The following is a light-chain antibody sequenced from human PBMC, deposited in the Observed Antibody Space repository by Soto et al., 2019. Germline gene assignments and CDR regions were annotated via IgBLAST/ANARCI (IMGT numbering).Light chain of an antibody. CDR2: WAS. CDR1: QSILLSSNNKNY. Sequence: DIVMTQSPDSLAVSLGERATINCRSSQSILLSSNNKNYLAWYQQKPGQPPKLLIYWASTRESGVPDRFSGSGSGTDFPLTISSLQAEDVAVYYCQHYYSTPPTFGQGTKVEIK. CDR3: QHYYSTPPT. J-gene: IGKJ1*01. V-gene: IGKV4-1*01.